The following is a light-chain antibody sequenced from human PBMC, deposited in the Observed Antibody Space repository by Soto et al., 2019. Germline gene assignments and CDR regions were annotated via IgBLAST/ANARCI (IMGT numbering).Light chain of an antibody. CDR3: CSYAGSYPYV. CDR2: DVS. CDR1: SSDVGGYNY. J-gene: IGLJ1*01. V-gene: IGLV2-11*01. Sequence: QSALTQPVSVSGSPGQSITISCTGTSSDVGGYNYVSWYQQHPGKAPKLMIYDVSKRPSGVPDRFSGSKSGNTASLTISGLQAEDEADYYCCSYAGSYPYVFGTGTKLTVL.